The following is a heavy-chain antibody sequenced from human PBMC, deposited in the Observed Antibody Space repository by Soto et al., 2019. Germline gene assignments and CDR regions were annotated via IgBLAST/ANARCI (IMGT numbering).Heavy chain of an antibody. V-gene: IGHV3-13*01. J-gene: IGHJ4*02. CDR3: ARASAGLDY. Sequence: EVQMVESGGGLVQPGGSLRLSCAASGFTFSGHDMHWVRQATGKGLEWVSGICSAGDTYYPDSVKGRFTFSRENAKNSLYLQMNSLRVEETAVYYCARASAGLDYCGQGALVTVSS. CDR1: GFTFSGHD. CDR2: ICSAGDT. D-gene: IGHD1-1*01.